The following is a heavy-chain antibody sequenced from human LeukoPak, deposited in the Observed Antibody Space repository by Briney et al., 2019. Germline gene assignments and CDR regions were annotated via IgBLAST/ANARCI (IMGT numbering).Heavy chain of an antibody. CDR1: GGTFSSYA. CDR2: IIPIFGTA. Sequence: SVKVSCKASGGTFSSYAISWVRQAPGQGLEWMGGIIPIFGTANYAQKFQGRVTITADESTSTACMELSSLRSEDTAVYYCARAPSLNDAFDIWGQGTMVTVSS. J-gene: IGHJ3*02. CDR3: ARAPSLNDAFDI. V-gene: IGHV1-69*13.